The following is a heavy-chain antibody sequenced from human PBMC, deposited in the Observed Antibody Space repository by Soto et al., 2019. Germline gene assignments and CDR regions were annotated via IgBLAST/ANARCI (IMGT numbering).Heavy chain of an antibody. CDR1: GYTFPSNG. D-gene: IGHD6-13*01. J-gene: IGHJ4*02. Sequence: QVQLVQSGAEVKKPGAPWKVSGKASGYTFPSNGFTWGRQAPGKGLECMGWISAYNGKTTYAQKLQGRVTMTTDTSTSTAYMGLRSLRSDDTAVYYCARGPVVAAAGINDYWGQGTLVTVSS. CDR2: ISAYNGKT. V-gene: IGHV1-18*01. CDR3: ARGPVVAAAGINDY.